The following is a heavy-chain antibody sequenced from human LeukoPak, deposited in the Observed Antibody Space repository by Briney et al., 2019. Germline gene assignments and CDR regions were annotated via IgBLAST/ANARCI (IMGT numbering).Heavy chain of an antibody. CDR1: GFTFASYS. Sequence: GGSLRLSCAASGFTFASYSMNWVRQAPGKGLEWVSSISGDSTYIYNAGSVKGRFTTSRDNAQASLYLQMISLRADDTAVYYCARVSGRLERQSDLDYWGQGTLVTVSS. CDR3: ARVSGRLERQSDLDY. V-gene: IGHV3-21*01. CDR2: ISGDSTYI. D-gene: IGHD1-1*01. J-gene: IGHJ4*02.